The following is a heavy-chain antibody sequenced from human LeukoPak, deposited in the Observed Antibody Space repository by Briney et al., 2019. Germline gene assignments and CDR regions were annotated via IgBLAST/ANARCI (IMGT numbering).Heavy chain of an antibody. V-gene: IGHV3-23*01. D-gene: IGHD3-22*01. Sequence: GGSLRLSCAASGFTFSGYAMSWVRQAPGKGLEWVSAISGSGGSTYYADSVKGRFTISRDNSKNTLYLQMNSLRAEDTAVYYCAKRVLYYDSSGYYGAFDIWGQGTMVTVSS. CDR3: AKRVLYYDSSGYYGAFDI. CDR2: ISGSGGST. J-gene: IGHJ3*02. CDR1: GFTFSGYA.